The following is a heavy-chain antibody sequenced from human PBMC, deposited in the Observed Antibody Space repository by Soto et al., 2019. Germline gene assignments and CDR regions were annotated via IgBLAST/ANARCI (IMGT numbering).Heavy chain of an antibody. Sequence: PGGSLRLSCAASGFSFTNFWMSWVRQAPGKGLEWVANIKPDGFEKDYVDSVKGRFTISRDNAKSSLNLQMNSLRAEDTAIYYCTRARDFYNGGWYSDYFDYWGQGALVTSPQ. CDR3: TRARDFYNGGWYSDYFDY. J-gene: IGHJ4*02. CDR2: IKPDGFEK. D-gene: IGHD6-19*01. V-gene: IGHV3-7*01. CDR1: GFSFTNFW.